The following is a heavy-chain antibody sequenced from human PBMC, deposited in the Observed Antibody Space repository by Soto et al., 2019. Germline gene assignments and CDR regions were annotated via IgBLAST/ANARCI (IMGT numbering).Heavy chain of an antibody. CDR2: IYHSGST. CDR3: ASTDSSSWYVSSFDY. Sequence: QLQLQESGSGLVKPSQTLSLTCAVSGGSISSGGYSWSWIRQPPGKGLEWIGYIYHSGSTYYNPSRKSRVTISVDRSKNQFSLKLSSVTAADTAVYYCASTDSSSWYVSSFDYWGQGTLVTVSS. D-gene: IGHD6-13*01. J-gene: IGHJ4*02. V-gene: IGHV4-30-2*01. CDR1: GGSISSGGYS.